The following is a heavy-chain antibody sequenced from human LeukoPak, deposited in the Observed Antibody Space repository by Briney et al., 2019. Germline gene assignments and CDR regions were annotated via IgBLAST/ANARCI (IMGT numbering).Heavy chain of an antibody. J-gene: IGHJ5*02. D-gene: IGHD6-13*01. V-gene: IGHV1-2*06. CDR2: INPNSGGT. Sequence: ASVKVSCKASGYTFTGYYMHWVRQAPGQGLEWMGRINPNSGGTNYAQKFQGRVTMTRDTSISTAYVELSRLGSDDTAVYYCARLGFGRIAAASWGQGTLVTVSS. CDR3: ARLGFGRIAAAS. CDR1: GYTFTGYY.